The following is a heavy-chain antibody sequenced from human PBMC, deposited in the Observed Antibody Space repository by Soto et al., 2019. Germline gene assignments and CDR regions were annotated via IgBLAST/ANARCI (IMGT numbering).Heavy chain of an antibody. V-gene: IGHV4-30-4*01. D-gene: IGHD3-9*01. CDR2: IYYSGST. CDR1: GGSISSGDYY. J-gene: IGHJ4*02. CDR3: ARVSGYFDWLSVFDY. Sequence: PSETLSLTCTVSGGSISSGDYYWSWIRQPPGKGLEWIGYIYYSGSTYYNPSLKSRVTISVDTSKNQFSLKLSSVTAADTAVYYCARVSGYFDWLSVFDYWGQGTLVTVSS.